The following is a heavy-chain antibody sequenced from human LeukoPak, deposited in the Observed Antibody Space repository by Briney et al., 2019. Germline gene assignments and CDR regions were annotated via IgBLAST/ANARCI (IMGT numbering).Heavy chain of an antibody. Sequence: PGGSLRLSCAASGFTFSSYSMNWVRQAPGKGLEWVSSISSSSSYIYYADSMKGRFTISRDNAKNSLYLQMNSLTSEDTAIYYCVRGDGRWFGLIDYWGQGVLVTVSS. CDR2: ISSSSSYI. CDR1: GFTFSSYS. D-gene: IGHD3-10*01. CDR3: VRGDGRWFGLIDY. V-gene: IGHV3-21*04. J-gene: IGHJ4*02.